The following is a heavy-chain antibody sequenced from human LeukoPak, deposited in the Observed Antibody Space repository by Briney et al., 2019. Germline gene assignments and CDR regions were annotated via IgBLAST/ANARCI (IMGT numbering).Heavy chain of an antibody. CDR3: ARVQFQWFDP. V-gene: IGHV3-21*01. CDR2: ISSRSSYI. J-gene: IGHJ5*02. Sequence: GGSLRLSCAASGFTFSTYTMNWVRQAPGKGLEWVSSISSRSSYIYYADSVKGRFTISRDNSKKTLYLQMNNLRVDDTAVYYCARVQFQWFDPWGQGTLVTVSS. D-gene: IGHD6-19*01. CDR1: GFTFSTYT.